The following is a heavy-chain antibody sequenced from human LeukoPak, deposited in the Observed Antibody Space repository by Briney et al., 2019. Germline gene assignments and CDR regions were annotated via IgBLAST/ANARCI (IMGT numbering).Heavy chain of an antibody. CDR3: ARVWRRTVRGKCDY. CDR2: ISAYNGNT. D-gene: IGHD3-10*01. V-gene: IGHV1-18*01. CDR1: GYTFTSYD. Sequence: ASVKVSCKASGYTFTSYDINWVRQATGQGLEWMGWISAYNGNTNYAQKLQGRVTMTTDTSTSTAYMELRSLRSDDTAVYYCARVWRRTVRGKCDYWGQGTLVTVSS. J-gene: IGHJ4*02.